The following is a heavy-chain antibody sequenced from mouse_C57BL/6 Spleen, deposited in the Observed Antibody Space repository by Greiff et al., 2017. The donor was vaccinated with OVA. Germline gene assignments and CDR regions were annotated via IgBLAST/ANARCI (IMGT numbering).Heavy chain of an antibody. CDR3: ARRYYGSYYFDY. D-gene: IGHD1-2*01. V-gene: IGHV1-84*01. J-gene: IGHJ2*01. CDR2: IYPGSGNT. CDR1: VYPFTDYY. Sequence: QVQLQQSGPELVTPGASVTISCKASVYPFTDYYINWVKQRPGQGLVWIGWIYPGSGNTKYNEKFKGKATLTVDTSSSTAYMQLSSLTSEDSAVYFCARRYYGSYYFDYWGQGTTLTVSS.